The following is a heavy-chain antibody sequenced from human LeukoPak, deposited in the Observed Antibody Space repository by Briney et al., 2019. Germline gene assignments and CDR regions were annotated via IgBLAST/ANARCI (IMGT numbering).Heavy chain of an antibody. D-gene: IGHD3-16*01. V-gene: IGHV3-21*01. CDR3: ARDRLDGAFDY. J-gene: IGHJ4*02. Sequence: GGSLRLSCAASGFTFSSYSMNWVRQAPGKGLEWVSSISSSSSYIYYADSVKGRFTISRDNAKNSLYLQMNSLRAEDTAVYYCARDRLDGAFDYWGQGTLVTVSS. CDR1: GFTFSSYS. CDR2: ISSSSSYI.